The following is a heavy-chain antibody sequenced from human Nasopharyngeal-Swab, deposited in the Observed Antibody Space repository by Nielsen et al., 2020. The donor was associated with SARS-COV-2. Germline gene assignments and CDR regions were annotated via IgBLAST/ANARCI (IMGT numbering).Heavy chain of an antibody. CDR1: RGSISDNY. CDR3: ARVVCSGGSCSFDT. Sequence: SETLSLTCTVSRGSISDNYWGWIRQPPGEGLEWIGSIYHSGSTNYNSSLKSRITISLDASKKQFSLKMSSVTAADTAVYYCARVVCSGGSCSFDTWGQGTLVTVSS. D-gene: IGHD2-15*01. J-gene: IGHJ5*02. CDR2: IYHSGST. V-gene: IGHV4-59*01.